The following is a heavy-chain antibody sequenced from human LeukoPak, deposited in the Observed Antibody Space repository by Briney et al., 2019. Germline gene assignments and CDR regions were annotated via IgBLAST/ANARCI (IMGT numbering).Heavy chain of an antibody. Sequence: ASVKVSCKASGYTFTGYFMHWVRQAPGQGLEWMGWINPNSGGTNYVQKFQGRVTMTRDTSISTAYMELSRLRSDDTAVYYCASSIVYCSSTSCYSNWGQGTLVTVSS. D-gene: IGHD2-2*01. CDR2: INPNSGGT. V-gene: IGHV1-2*02. CDR1: GYTFTGYF. J-gene: IGHJ4*02. CDR3: ASSIVYCSSTSCYSN.